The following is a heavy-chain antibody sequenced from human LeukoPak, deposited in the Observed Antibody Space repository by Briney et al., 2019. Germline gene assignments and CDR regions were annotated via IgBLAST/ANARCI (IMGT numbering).Heavy chain of an antibody. CDR1: GYTFTGYY. V-gene: IGHV1-2*02. D-gene: IGHD3-10*01. Sequence: ASVKVSCKASGYTFTGYYMHWVRQAPGQGLEWMGWINPNSGGTNYAQKFQGRVTMTRDTSISTAYMELSRLRSDDTAVYYCAKWEFRGSYYGSGSYYNDGYYFDYWGQGTLVTVSS. CDR3: AKWEFRGSYYGSGSYYNDGYYFDY. CDR2: INPNSGGT. J-gene: IGHJ4*02.